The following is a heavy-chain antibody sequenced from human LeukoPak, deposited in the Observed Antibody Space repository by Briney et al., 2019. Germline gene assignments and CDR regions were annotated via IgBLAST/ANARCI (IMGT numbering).Heavy chain of an antibody. CDR2: INPNSGGT. J-gene: IGHJ4*02. CDR3: TRSWIQLWTPDFDH. Sequence: ASVKVSCKASGYTFSGHYLHWVRQAPGQGLEWMGRINPNSGGTKYAQKFQDRVTMTSDMSVSTAYMELSGLRSDDTAIYYCTRSWIQLWTPDFDHWGQGTLVTVSS. V-gene: IGHV1-2*06. CDR1: GYTFSGHY. D-gene: IGHD5-18*01.